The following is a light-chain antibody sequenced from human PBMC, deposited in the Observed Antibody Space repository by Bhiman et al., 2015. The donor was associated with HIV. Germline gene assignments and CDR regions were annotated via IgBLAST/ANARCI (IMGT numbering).Light chain of an antibody. CDR2: DVS. Sequence: QSALTKPASVSGSPGQSITISCTGTSSDVGGYNYVSWYQQHPGKAPKLMIYDVSNRPSGVSNRFSGSKSGNTASLTISGLQAEDEADYYCSSYTSISTGVVFGGGTKLTVL. CDR3: SSYTSISTGVV. V-gene: IGLV2-14*03. J-gene: IGLJ2*01. CDR1: SSDVGGYNY.